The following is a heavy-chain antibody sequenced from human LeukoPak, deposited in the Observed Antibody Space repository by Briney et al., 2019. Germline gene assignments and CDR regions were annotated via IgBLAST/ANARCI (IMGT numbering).Heavy chain of an antibody. Sequence: PSETLFLTCTVSGGSISSYYWSWIRQPPGKGLEWIGYIYYSGSTNYNPSLKSRVTISVDTSKNQFSLKLSSVTAADTAVYYCANYGGSNPLLGSVAFDIWGQGTMVTVSS. CDR3: ANYGGSNPLLGSVAFDI. CDR1: GGSISSYY. V-gene: IGHV4-59*01. D-gene: IGHD4-23*01. CDR2: IYYSGST. J-gene: IGHJ3*02.